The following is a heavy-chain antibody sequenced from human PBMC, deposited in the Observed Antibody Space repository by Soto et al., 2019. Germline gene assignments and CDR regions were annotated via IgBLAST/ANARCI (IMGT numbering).Heavy chain of an antibody. D-gene: IGHD6-13*01. CDR2: INHSGST. Sequence: PSETLSLTCAVYGGSFSGYYWSWIRQPPGKGLEWIGEINHSGSTNYNPSLKSRVTISVDTSKNQFSLKLSSVTAADTAVYYCARGPRYSSSWYQYWGQGTLVTVSS. V-gene: IGHV4-34*01. CDR3: ARGPRYSSSWYQY. CDR1: GGSFSGYY. J-gene: IGHJ4*02.